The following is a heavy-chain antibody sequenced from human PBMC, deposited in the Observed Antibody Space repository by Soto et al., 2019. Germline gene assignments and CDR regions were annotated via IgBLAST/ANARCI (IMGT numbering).Heavy chain of an antibody. J-gene: IGHJ1*01. V-gene: IGHV3-23*01. CDR1: GFTFSSYA. D-gene: IGHD4-17*01. CDR2: ISGSGGST. Sequence: GGSLRLSCAASGFTFSSYAMSWVRQAPGKGLEWVSAISGSGGSTYYADSVKGRFTISRDNSKNTLYLQMNSLRAEDTAVYYCAKDREMTKHAEYFQHWGQGTLVTVSS. CDR3: AKDREMTKHAEYFQH.